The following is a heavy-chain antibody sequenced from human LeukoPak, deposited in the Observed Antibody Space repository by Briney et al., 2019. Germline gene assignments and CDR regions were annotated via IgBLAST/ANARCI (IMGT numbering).Heavy chain of an antibody. CDR1: GYTLTRYK. CDR2: INPNSGDT. CDR3: ARDYCSSTSCLFDY. J-gene: IGHJ4*02. D-gene: IGHD2-2*01. Sequence: ASVKVSCKASGYTLTRYKMHWVRQAPGQGLEWMGRINPNSGDTNNAQKFQGRVTMTRDTSISTAYMDLSRLTSDDTAVYYCARDYCSSTSCLFDYWGQGTLVTVSS. V-gene: IGHV1-2*06.